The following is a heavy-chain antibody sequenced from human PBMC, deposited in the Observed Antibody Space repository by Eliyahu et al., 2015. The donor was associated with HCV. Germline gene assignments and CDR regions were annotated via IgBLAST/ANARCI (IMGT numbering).Heavy chain of an antibody. V-gene: IGHV3-23*01. CDR1: GFTFPSSG. CDR2: FXRGGVRT. D-gene: IGHD3-10*01. CDR3: AKEGNLGYFNS. Sequence: EAXLLQFGGGXVQPGGSLXFSCAASGFTFPSSGLSWVRQAPGRGLEWVSCFXRGGVRTYYADSVKGRFTISRDNSKNILYLQMNSLTAEDSAVYYCAKEGNLGYFNSWDQGTLVTVSS. J-gene: IGHJ4*02.